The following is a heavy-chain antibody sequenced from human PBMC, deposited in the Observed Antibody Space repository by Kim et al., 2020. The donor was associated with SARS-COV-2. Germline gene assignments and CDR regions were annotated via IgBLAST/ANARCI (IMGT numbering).Heavy chain of an antibody. J-gene: IGHJ4*01. V-gene: IGHV3-11*03. D-gene: IGHD2-8*01. CDR1: GLTFSDYD. CDR2: ISSTDSST. Sequence: GGSLRLSCAASGLTFSDYDMSWIRQAPGKGLEWVSYISSTDSSTNYAASVKGRFTISRDNAKNSLYLQMNSLRAEDTALYYCASLDLVGELVPIDYCGQG. CDR3: ASLDLVGELVPIDY.